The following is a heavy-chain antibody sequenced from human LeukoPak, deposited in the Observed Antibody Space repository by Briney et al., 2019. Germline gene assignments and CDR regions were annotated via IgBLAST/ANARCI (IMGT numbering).Heavy chain of an antibody. Sequence: GASLQISIQGSGSSFTNYWIGGGRQLPGKGLGGVAIIYPGNSGTRYSPSFQGHVTISADKSITTAYLQWSSLEASDTAMYYCASGSSAGSRTWAYWGQGTLVTVAS. V-gene: IGHV5-51*01. CDR3: ASGSSAGSRTWAY. J-gene: IGHJ4*02. D-gene: IGHD6-13*01. CDR1: GSSFTNYW. CDR2: IYPGNSGT.